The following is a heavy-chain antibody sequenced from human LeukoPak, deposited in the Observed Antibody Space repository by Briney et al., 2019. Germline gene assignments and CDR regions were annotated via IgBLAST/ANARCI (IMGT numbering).Heavy chain of an antibody. D-gene: IGHD2-15*01. CDR1: GGSISSGGYC. CDR2: IYYSGST. J-gene: IGHJ4*02. Sequence: SETLSLTCTVSGGSISSGGYCWSWIRQHPGKGLEWIGYIYYSGSTYYNPSLKSRVTISVDTSKNQFSLKLSSVTAADTAVYYCAREDCSGGSCYFDYWGQGTLVTVSS. V-gene: IGHV4-31*03. CDR3: AREDCSGGSCYFDY.